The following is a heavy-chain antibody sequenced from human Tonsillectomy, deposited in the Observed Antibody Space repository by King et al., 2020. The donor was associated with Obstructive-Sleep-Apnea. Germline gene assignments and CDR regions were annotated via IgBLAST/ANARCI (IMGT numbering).Heavy chain of an antibody. Sequence: VQLVESGGGLVQPGGSLRLSCAASGFTFSSYSMNWVRQAPGKGLEWGSYISSSSSTIYYADSVKGRFTISRDNAKNSLYLQMNSLRAEDTAVYYCAGDRRGGYAGYYGMDVWGQGTTVTVSS. CDR1: GFTFSSYS. CDR2: ISSSSSTI. V-gene: IGHV3-48*04. D-gene: IGHD2-2*01. CDR3: AGDRRGGYAGYYGMDV. J-gene: IGHJ6*02.